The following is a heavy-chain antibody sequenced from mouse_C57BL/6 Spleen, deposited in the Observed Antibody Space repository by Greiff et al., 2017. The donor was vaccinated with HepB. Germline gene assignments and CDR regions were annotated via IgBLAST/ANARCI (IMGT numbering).Heavy chain of an antibody. CDR1: GYTFTDYY. CDR3: ARRYYGSSYGGFYWYFDV. V-gene: IGHV1-84*01. Sequence: VQLQQSGPELVKPGASVKISCKASGYTFTDYYINWVKQRPGQGLEWIGWIYPGSGNTKYNEKFKGKATLTVDTSSSTAYMQLSSLTSEDSAVYFCARRYYGSSYGGFYWYFDVWGTRTTVTVSS. J-gene: IGHJ1*03. CDR2: IYPGSGNT. D-gene: IGHD1-1*01.